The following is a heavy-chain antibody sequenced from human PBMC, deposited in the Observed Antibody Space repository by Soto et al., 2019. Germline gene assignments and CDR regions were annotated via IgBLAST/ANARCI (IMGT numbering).Heavy chain of an antibody. D-gene: IGHD2-8*02. CDR2: IYYTGST. CDR1: GGAISTYY. Sequence: SETLSLTCTVSGGAISTYYWSWIRQPPGKGLEWIGYIYYTGSTKYNPSLKSRVTISVDTSKNQLSLKLTSVTAADTAVYYCARDKITGLFDYWGQGTLVTVS. V-gene: IGHV4-59*12. J-gene: IGHJ4*02. CDR3: ARDKITGLFDY.